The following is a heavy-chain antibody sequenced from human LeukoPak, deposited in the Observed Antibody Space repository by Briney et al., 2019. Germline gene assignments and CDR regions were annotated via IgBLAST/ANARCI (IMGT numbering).Heavy chain of an antibody. Sequence: SETLSLTCTVSGGSISSCGYYWDYIRQPPGKGLERIGSIYYSGTTYYNPTLKSRVTMSVDTSKNQFSLKLSSVTAADTAVYYCARDLYYDYVWGSFDYWGQGTLVTVSS. V-gene: IGHV4-39*07. CDR1: GGSISSCGYY. J-gene: IGHJ4*02. CDR2: IYYSGTT. D-gene: IGHD3-16*01. CDR3: ARDLYYDYVWGSFDY.